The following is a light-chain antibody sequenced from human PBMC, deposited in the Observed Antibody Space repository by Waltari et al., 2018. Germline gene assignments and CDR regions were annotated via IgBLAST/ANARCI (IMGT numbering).Light chain of an antibody. V-gene: IGKV3-20*01. CDR2: DAT. CDR3: QQYGSSPWT. CDR1: QSVSSD. Sequence: EIVLTQSPGTLSVSPGERATLSCRASQSVSSDLAWFQQKPGQAPRLLSYDATDRATGIPGRFSGSGSGTDFTLTISRLEPEDFAVYYCQQYGSSPWTFGQGTKVEIK. J-gene: IGKJ1*01.